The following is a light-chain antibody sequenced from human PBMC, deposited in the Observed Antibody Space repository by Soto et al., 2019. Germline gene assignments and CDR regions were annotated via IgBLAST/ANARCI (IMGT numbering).Light chain of an antibody. CDR2: DNS. CDR3: QSYDSSLSGFV. CDR1: SSNIGAGYD. J-gene: IGLJ1*01. Sequence: QSVLTQPPSVSGAPGQRVTISCTGSSSNIGAGYDVHWYQQPPGTAPKLLIYDNSNRPSGVPDRFSGSKSGTSASLAITGLQAEDEADYYCQSYDSSLSGFVFGTGTKATVL. V-gene: IGLV1-40*01.